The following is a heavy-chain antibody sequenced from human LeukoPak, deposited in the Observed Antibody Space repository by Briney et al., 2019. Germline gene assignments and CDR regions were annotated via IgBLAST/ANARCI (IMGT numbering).Heavy chain of an antibody. CDR1: SGSIISSSHY. Sequence: PSETLSPTCSVSSGSIISSSHYWGWIRQSPGKGLEWIGSMDYSGNPYYNPSLKSRVIISVDTSENQFSLKLRSVTAADTAVYYCARSTVATIRGGYSSGPYYYYMDVWGKGTTVTVSS. CDR3: ARSTVATIRGGYSSGPYYYYMDV. J-gene: IGHJ6*03. D-gene: IGHD5-12*01. CDR2: MDYSGNP. V-gene: IGHV4-39*01.